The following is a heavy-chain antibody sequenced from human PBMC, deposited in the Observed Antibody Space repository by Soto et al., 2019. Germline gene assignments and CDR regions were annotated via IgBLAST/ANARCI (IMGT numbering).Heavy chain of an antibody. CDR1: GYTFTSYG. J-gene: IGHJ6*02. CDR3: ARGGAVNYYHGMDV. V-gene: IGHV1-18*01. CDR2: ISAYNGKT. D-gene: IGHD5-12*01. Sequence: QVQLVQSGGEVKKPGASVKLSCTASGYTFTSYGISWVRQAPGQGLEWMGWISAYNGKTNYAQNVQGRVTMTTDTPTRTAYMDLRSLRSDDTAVYYCARGGAVNYYHGMDVWGQGTTVTVSS.